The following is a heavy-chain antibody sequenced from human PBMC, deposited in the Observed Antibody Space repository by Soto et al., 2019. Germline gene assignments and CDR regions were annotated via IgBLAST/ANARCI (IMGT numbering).Heavy chain of an antibody. V-gene: IGHV1-18*01. CDR3: ARVPPRIGLAPFIFDS. CDR2: ISAYNGDT. CDR1: GYPFRNYG. D-gene: IGHD3-10*01. Sequence: QVRLVQSGTEVKKPGASVKVSCRTSGYPFRNYGVSWVRQAPGQGLEWMGWISAYNGDTNHTQKFQDRVFLTTDPSTNTADLDLRSLRSDDTAVYYCARVPPRIGLAPFIFDSWGQGTLVTVSS. J-gene: IGHJ4*02.